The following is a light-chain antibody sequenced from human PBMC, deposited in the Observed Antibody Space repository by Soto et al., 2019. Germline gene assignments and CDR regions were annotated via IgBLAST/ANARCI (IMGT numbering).Light chain of an antibody. V-gene: IGLV2-14*03. CDR1: SSDIGSYNY. J-gene: IGLJ2*01. Sequence: QSALTQPASVSGSPGQSITISCTGTSSDIGSYNYVSWYQQHPGKDPKLMIYDVSNRPSGVSNRFSGSKSGNTASLTISGLQAEDEADYYCSSYTSSSTPRVFGGGTKLTVL. CDR2: DVS. CDR3: SSYTSSSTPRV.